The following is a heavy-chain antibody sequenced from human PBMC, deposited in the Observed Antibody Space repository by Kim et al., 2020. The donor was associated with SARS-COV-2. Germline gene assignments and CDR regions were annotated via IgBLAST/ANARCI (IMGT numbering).Heavy chain of an antibody. Sequence: SETLSLTCTVSGGSISSTTYYWGWLRQAPGKGLEWIGSIYRSGSTYYNSSLKSRVTISVDTSKNQFSLMMTSVTAADTAVYYCARQYYDFWSFYWPWGQGTLVTVSS. D-gene: IGHD3-3*01. V-gene: IGHV4-39*01. CDR1: GGSISSTTYY. CDR3: ARQYYDFWSFYWP. J-gene: IGHJ5*02. CDR2: IYRSGST.